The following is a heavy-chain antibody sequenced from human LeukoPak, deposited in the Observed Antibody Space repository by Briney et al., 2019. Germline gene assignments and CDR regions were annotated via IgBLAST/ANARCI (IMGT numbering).Heavy chain of an antibody. CDR1: GLPHYHSA. D-gene: IGHD4-17*01. CDR3: AKGFILRSQAGPYFDS. CDR2: FRVTSGGT. Sequence: GGPLRLPCTVSGLPHYHSAMLGVRQAPGRGRVGVAYFRVTSGGTYFAAAVKGRFTISRDNAKGTLFLQADSLRGDDTAVDYCAKGFILRSQAGPYFDSWGQGTLVTVSS. V-gene: IGHV3-23*01. J-gene: IGHJ4*02.